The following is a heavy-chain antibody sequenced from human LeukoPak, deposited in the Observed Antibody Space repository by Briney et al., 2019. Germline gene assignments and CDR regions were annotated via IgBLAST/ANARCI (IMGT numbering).Heavy chain of an antibody. J-gene: IGHJ4*02. Sequence: GASVKVSCKASGYTFTSYGISWVRQAPGQGLEWMGWISAYNGNTNYAQKLQGRVTMTTDTLTSTVYMELRSLRSDDTALYYCARDLGRLRDTSGYYSWGQGTLVTVSS. V-gene: IGHV1-18*01. CDR1: GYTFTSYG. CDR2: ISAYNGNT. CDR3: ARDLGRLRDTSGYYS. D-gene: IGHD3-22*01.